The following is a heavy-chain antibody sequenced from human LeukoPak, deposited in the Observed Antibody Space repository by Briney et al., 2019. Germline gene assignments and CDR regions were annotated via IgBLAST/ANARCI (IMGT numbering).Heavy chain of an antibody. D-gene: IGHD5-18*01. CDR2: ISYDGSNK. Sequence: GRSLRLSCAASGFTFSSYGMHWVRQAPGKGLEWVAVISYDGSNKYYADSVKGRFTISRDNSKNTLYLQMNSLRAEDTAVYDCAKDFDSVDTAMALDYWGQGTLVTVSS. CDR1: GFTFSSYG. J-gene: IGHJ4*02. V-gene: IGHV3-30*18. CDR3: AKDFDSVDTAMALDY.